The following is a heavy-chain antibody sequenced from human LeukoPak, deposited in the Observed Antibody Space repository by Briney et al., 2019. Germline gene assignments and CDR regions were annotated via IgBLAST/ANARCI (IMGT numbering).Heavy chain of an antibody. Sequence: PGGSLRLSCAASGFTFSNAWMNWVRQAPGKGLEWVGRIKSKTDGGTTDYAAPVKGRFTISRDDSKTTLYLQMNSLKTEDTAVYYCTRYRSLYYFDYWGQGTLVTVSS. D-gene: IGHD6-6*01. J-gene: IGHJ4*02. CDR3: TRYRSLYYFDY. V-gene: IGHV3-15*07. CDR2: IKSKTDGGTT. CDR1: GFTFSNAW.